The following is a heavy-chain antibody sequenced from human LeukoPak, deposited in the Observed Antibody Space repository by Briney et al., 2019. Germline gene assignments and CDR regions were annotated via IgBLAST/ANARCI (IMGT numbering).Heavy chain of an antibody. CDR2: ISSSSSYI. V-gene: IGHV3-21*01. CDR1: GFTFSSYS. D-gene: IGHD6-13*01. Sequence: GGSLRLSCAASGFTFSSYSMNWVRQAPGKGLEWVSSISSSSSYIYYADSVKGRFTISRDNAKNSLYLQMNSLRAEDTAVYYCARDLRTAIAAAGPFYGMDVWGQGTTVTVS. CDR3: ARDLRTAIAAAGPFYGMDV. J-gene: IGHJ6*02.